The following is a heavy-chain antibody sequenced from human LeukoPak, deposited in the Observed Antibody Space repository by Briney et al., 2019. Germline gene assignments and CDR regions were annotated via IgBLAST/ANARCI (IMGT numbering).Heavy chain of an antibody. V-gene: IGHV3-11*04. D-gene: IGHD3-3*01. CDR3: ARDPYYDFWSGLLPYFDY. J-gene: IGHJ4*02. CDR1: GFSFSDYY. Sequence: GGSLRLSCAASGFSFSDYYMSWIRQAPGKGLEWVSYIGSSGSTIYYADSMKGRFTISRDNAKNSLYLQMNSLRAEDTAVYYCARDPYYDFWSGLLPYFDYWGQGTLVTVSS. CDR2: IGSSGSTI.